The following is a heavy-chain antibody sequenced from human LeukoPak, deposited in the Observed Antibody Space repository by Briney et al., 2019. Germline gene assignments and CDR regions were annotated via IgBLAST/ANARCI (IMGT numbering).Heavy chain of an antibody. J-gene: IGHJ4*02. V-gene: IGHV3-21*01. D-gene: IGHD6-13*01. CDR3: ARLYSSSWYFDY. CDR2: ISSGSSYI. Sequence: GGSLRLSCAASGFTFSSYGMNWVRQAPGKGLEWVSSISSGSSYIYYADSVKGRFTISRDNAKNSLYLQMNSLRAEDTAVYYCARLYSSSWYFDYWGQGTLVTVSS. CDR1: GFTFSSYG.